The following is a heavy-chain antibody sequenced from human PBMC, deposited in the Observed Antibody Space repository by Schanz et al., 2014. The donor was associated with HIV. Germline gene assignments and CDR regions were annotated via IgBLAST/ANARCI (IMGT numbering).Heavy chain of an antibody. Sequence: QVQLVQSGAEVKKPGASVKVSCKASGYTFTGYYMHWVRQAPGQGLEWMGWINPSSGGTNHAQVCQGRVTMARDTSISTAYRELRRLRSDDTAVYYCARDQNVISMVRGVMGGVDYWGQGTLVTVSS. CDR2: INPSSGGT. CDR3: ARDQNVISMVRGVMGGVDY. CDR1: GYTFTGYY. V-gene: IGHV1-2*02. J-gene: IGHJ4*02. D-gene: IGHD3-10*01.